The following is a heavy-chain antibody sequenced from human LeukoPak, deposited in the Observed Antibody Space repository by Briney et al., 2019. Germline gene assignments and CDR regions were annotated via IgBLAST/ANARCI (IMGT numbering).Heavy chain of an antibody. CDR2: IYHSGST. J-gene: IGHJ4*02. V-gene: IGHV4-39*07. Sequence: SETLSLTCTVSGGSISSSSYYWGWIRQPPGKGLEWIGSIYHSGSTYYNPSLKSRVTISVDTSKNQFSLKLSSVTAADTAVYNCAREILWIQLWSHFYDYWGQGTLVTVSS. CDR3: AREILWIQLWSHFYDY. CDR1: GGSISSSSYY. D-gene: IGHD5-18*01.